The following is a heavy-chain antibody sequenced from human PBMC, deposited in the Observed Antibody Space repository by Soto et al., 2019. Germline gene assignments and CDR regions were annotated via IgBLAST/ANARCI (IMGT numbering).Heavy chain of an antibody. V-gene: IGHV1-8*01. J-gene: IGHJ4*02. Sequence: QVQLVQSGAEARVPGASVKVSCKASGYSFTGLDINWVRQTTGQGLEWMGWMEPSSGRTGYAQKCQGRVTMTRDTSINTAYMELSSLTSDDTAFYYCARGVTAGVDYWGQGTLVTVSS. CDR3: ARGVTAGVDY. D-gene: IGHD1-26*01. CDR2: MEPSSGRT. CDR1: GYSFTGLD.